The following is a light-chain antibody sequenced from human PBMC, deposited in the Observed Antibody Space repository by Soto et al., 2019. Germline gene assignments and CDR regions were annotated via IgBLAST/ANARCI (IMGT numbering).Light chain of an antibody. V-gene: IGKV3-20*01. CDR2: GTS. CDR3: QHYVSLPWT. J-gene: IGKJ1*01. Sequence: EIVLTQSPGTLSLSPGERATLSCRASHSVSSSSLAWYQQKPGQAPRLLIYGTSSRATGIPDRFSGSGSGTDFTLTISRLEPEDFAVYYCQHYVSLPWTFGHGTKVEIK. CDR1: HSVSSSS.